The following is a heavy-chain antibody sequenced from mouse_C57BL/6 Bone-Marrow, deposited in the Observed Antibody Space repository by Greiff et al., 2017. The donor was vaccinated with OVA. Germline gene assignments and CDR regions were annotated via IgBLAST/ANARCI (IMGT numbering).Heavy chain of an antibody. CDR2: IDPETGGT. J-gene: IGHJ3*01. Sequence: QVQLQQSGAELVRPGASVTLSCKASGYTFTDYEMHWVKQTPVHGLEWIGAIDPETGGTAYNQKFKGKAILTADKSSSTAYMELRSLTSGDSAVYYCTRPLLKAYWGQGTLVTVSA. CDR1: GYTFTDYE. CDR3: TRPLLKAY. D-gene: IGHD1-3*01. V-gene: IGHV1-15*01.